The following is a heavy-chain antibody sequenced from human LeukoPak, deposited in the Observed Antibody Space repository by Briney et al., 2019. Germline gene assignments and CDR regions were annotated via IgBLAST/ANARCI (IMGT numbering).Heavy chain of an antibody. Sequence: GGSLRLSCAASGITFSSYGMHWVRQAPGKGLEWVAVIWYDGSNKYYADSVKGRFTISRDNSKNTLYLQMNSLRAEDTAVYYCARDPYYYDSSGYFDYWGQGTLVTVSS. CDR1: GITFSSYG. CDR3: ARDPYYYDSSGYFDY. D-gene: IGHD3-22*01. CDR2: IWYDGSNK. J-gene: IGHJ4*02. V-gene: IGHV3-33*01.